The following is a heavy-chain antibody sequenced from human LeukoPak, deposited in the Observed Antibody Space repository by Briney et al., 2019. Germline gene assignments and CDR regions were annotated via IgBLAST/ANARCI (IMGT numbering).Heavy chain of an antibody. V-gene: IGHV4-61*02. D-gene: IGHD6-19*01. J-gene: IGHJ4*02. Sequence: SQTLSLTCTVSGGSISSGSYYWSWIRQPAGKGLEWIGRIYTSGSTNYNPSLKSRVTISVDRSKNQFSLKLSSVTAADTAVYYCARDNPLGLVLDYWGQGTLVTVSS. CDR1: GGSISSGSYY. CDR3: ARDNPLGLVLDY. CDR2: IYTSGST.